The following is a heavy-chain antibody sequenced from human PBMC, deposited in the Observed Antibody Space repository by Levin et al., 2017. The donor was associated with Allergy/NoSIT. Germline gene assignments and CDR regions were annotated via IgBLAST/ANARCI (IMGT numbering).Heavy chain of an antibody. J-gene: IGHJ4*02. D-gene: IGHD2-8*01. CDR1: GFTVYNNY. V-gene: IGHV3-66*01. CDR3: ARNVPLTANGY. CDR2: IYSGGTT. Sequence: GASVKVSCAVSGFTVYNNYMSWVRQAPGKGLEWVSLIYSGGTTQYADSVKGRFTISRYSSKNTLYLQMNSLTPEDTAMYYCARNVPLTANGYWGQGTLVTVSS.